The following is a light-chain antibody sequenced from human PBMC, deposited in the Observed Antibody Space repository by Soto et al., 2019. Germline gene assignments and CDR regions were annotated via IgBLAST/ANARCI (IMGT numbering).Light chain of an antibody. CDR3: TSYASGSSHVV. V-gene: IGLV2-14*01. CDR2: DVN. Sequence: QPVLTQPASVSGSPGQSITLSCTGTSSDIGGYDYVSWYQRHPGKAPKLIIYDVNNRPSGVSNRFSGSKSGNTASLTISGIQAEDEADYYCTSYASGSSHVVFGGGTKRTVL. J-gene: IGLJ2*01. CDR1: SSDIGGYDY.